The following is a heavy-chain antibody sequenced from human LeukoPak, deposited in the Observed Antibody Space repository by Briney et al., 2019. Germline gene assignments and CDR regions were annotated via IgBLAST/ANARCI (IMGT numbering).Heavy chain of an antibody. D-gene: IGHD3-16*01. CDR1: GYSISSGYY. J-gene: IGHJ6*03. Sequence: PSETLSLTCTVSGYSISSGYYWGWIRQPPGKGLEWIGSIYHSGSTYYNPSLKSRVTISVDTSKNQFSLKLSSVTAADTAVYYCARAGPSRLGYYYYMDVWGKGTTVTVSS. CDR2: IYHSGST. V-gene: IGHV4-38-2*02. CDR3: ARAGPSRLGYYYYMDV.